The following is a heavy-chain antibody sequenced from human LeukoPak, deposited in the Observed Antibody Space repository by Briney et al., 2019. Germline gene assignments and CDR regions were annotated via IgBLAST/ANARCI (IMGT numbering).Heavy chain of an antibody. J-gene: IGHJ4*02. D-gene: IGHD3-22*01. CDR3: AKDFQYYDSSGYSSDY. Sequence: PGGSLRLSCAASGFTFSSYAMSWVRQAPGKGLEWVSAISGSGGSTYYAVSVKGRFTISRDNSKNTLYLQMNSLRAEDTAVYYCAKDFQYYDSSGYSSDYWGQGTLVTVSS. CDR1: GFTFSSYA. V-gene: IGHV3-23*01. CDR2: ISGSGGST.